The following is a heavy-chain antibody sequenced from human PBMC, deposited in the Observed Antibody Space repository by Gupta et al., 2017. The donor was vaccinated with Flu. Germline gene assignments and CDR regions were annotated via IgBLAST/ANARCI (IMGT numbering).Heavy chain of an antibody. CDR2: IPISGVNT. D-gene: IGHD2-21*02. CDR1: GFTFRNYA. Sequence: EAQLLESAGGLVQPGGSLRLSSAASGFTFRNYAMRGVRQAPGKGLEWVATIPISGVNTDHADSVRGRFTIARDNSKDTLYLQMNSLRAEDSAVYYCAKGDSTVTAREGRYFFDSWGQGTLVTVSS. J-gene: IGHJ4*02. CDR3: AKGDSTVTAREGRYFFDS. V-gene: IGHV3-23*01.